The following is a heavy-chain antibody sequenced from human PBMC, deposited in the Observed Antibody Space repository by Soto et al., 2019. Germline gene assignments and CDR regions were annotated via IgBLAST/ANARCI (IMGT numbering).Heavy chain of an antibody. D-gene: IGHD2-15*01. CDR2: IFPGDSDT. J-gene: IGHJ5*02. Sequence: LKISCQGSGYSFTDYWIGWVRQMPGKGLEWMGIIFPGDSDTTYSPSFQGQVTISADKPISTAYLQWSSLRASDTAIYYCARRYCSGGSCSNWFDPWGQGTLVTVSS. V-gene: IGHV5-51*04. CDR3: ARRYCSGGSCSNWFDP. CDR1: GYSFTDYW.